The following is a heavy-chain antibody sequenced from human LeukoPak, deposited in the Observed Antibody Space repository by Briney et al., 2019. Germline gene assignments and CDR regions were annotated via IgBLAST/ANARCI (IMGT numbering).Heavy chain of an antibody. D-gene: IGHD1-1*01. CDR3: ARGPTTGTKGRNWFDP. V-gene: IGHV4-34*01. CDR1: GGSFSGYY. Sequence: SETLSLTCAVYGGSFSGYYWSWIRQPPGKGLEWIGEINHSGSTNYNPSLKSRVTISVDTSKNQFSLKLSSVTAADTAVYYCARGPTTGTKGRNWFDPWGQGTLVTVSS. CDR2: INHSGST. J-gene: IGHJ5*02.